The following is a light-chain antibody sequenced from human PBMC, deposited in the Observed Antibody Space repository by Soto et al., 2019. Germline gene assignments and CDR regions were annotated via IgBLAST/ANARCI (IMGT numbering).Light chain of an antibody. J-gene: IGKJ4*01. CDR3: QQYGSSPQIT. CDR2: GAS. CDR1: QSVSSSY. V-gene: IGKV3-20*01. Sequence: EIVLTQSPGNLSLSPGERATLSCRASQSVSSSYLAWYQQKPGQAPRLLSYGASSRSTGIPDRFSGSGSGTDFTLTVNRLEPEDFAVYYCQQYGSSPQITFGGGTKGEIK.